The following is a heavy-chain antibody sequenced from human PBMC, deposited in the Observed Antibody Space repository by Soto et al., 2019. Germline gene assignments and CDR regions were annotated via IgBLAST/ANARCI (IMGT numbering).Heavy chain of an antibody. J-gene: IGHJ5*02. CDR1: GFTFSDYY. V-gene: IGHV3-11*01. D-gene: IGHD3-10*01. CDR2: ISISGSTI. CDR3: AIDVLDRGAES. Sequence: GGSLRLSCAASGFTFSDYYMSWIRQAPGKGLEWVSYISISGSTIYYADSVKGRFTISRDNSKNSLYLQMNSLIAEDTAVYYCAIDVLDRGAESWGQGTLVTVSS.